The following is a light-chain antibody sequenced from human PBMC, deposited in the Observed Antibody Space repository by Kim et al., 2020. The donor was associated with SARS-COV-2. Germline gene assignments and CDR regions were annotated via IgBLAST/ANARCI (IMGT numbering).Light chain of an antibody. CDR1: AGAVTSGYY. J-gene: IGLJ3*02. Sequence: GGTLTLTCACGAGAVTSGYYPNWFQQRPGEAPRALIYSISNKHAWTPARFSGSLLGGKAALTLSGVQPEDEAEYYCLLYYGGSWVFGGGTELTVL. CDR2: SIS. V-gene: IGLV7-43*01. CDR3: LLYYGGSWV.